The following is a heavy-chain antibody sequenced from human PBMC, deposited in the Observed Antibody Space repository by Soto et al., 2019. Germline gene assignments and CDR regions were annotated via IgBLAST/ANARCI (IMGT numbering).Heavy chain of an antibody. D-gene: IGHD6-19*01. CDR3: AKDQASGGWYAYYFDY. CDR2: ISYDGSNK. V-gene: IGHV3-30*18. J-gene: IGHJ4*02. Sequence: GGSLRLSCAASGFTFSSYGMHWVRQDPGKGLEWVAVISYDGSNKYYADSVKGRFTISRDNSKNTLYLQMNSLRAEDTAVYYCAKDQASGGWYAYYFDYWGQGTLVTVSS. CDR1: GFTFSSYG.